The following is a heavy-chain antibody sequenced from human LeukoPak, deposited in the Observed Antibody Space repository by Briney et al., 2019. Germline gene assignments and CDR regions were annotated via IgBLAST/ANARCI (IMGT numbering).Heavy chain of an antibody. CDR1: GFTFSTFT. D-gene: IGHD3-22*01. Sequence: GGSLRLSCAASGFTFSTFTMNWVRPAPGKGLEWVSSITISGTFIYYADSVKGRFTISRDSAKNSLYLQMNSLRAEDTAVHYCAREDSSGYYKGLDYWGHGTLVTVSS. J-gene: IGHJ4*01. CDR3: AREDSSGYYKGLDY. V-gene: IGHV3-21*01. CDR2: ITISGTFI.